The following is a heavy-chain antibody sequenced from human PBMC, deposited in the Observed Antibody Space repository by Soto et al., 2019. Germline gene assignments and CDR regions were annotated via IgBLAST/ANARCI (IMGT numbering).Heavy chain of an antibody. V-gene: IGHV4-39*01. D-gene: IGHD3-3*01. J-gene: IGHJ6*02. CDR3: ASITIDYYYGMDV. Sequence: SATLSLTCTVPRLSITSSNYYWGWSRQPPGKGLEWIGSIYYSGSTYYNPSLKSRVTISVDTSKNQFSLKLSSVTAADTAVYYCASITIDYYYGMDVWGQGTTVT. CDR2: IYYSGST. CDR1: RLSITSSNYY.